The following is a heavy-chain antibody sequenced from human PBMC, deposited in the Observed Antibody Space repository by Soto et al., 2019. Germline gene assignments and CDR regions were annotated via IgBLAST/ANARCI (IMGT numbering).Heavy chain of an antibody. CDR2: IIPIFGTA. CDR3: ARVLGGSGSPVDY. D-gene: IGHD2-15*01. J-gene: IGHJ4*02. Sequence: SVKVCCKASGGTFSSYAISWVRQAPGQGLEWMGGIIPIFGTANYAQKFQGRVTITADESTSTAYMELSSLRSEDTAVYYCARVLGGSGSPVDYWGQGTLVTVSS. V-gene: IGHV1-69*01. CDR1: GGTFSSYA.